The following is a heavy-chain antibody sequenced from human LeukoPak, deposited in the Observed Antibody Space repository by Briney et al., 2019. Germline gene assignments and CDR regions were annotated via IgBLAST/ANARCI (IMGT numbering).Heavy chain of an antibody. CDR1: GFNLRSYT. CDR3: ATGRVGYCSSTSCRSHPSRLSYLDY. Sequence: PGGSLRLSCAASGFNLRSYTMSWVRQAPGKGLEWVSSIGISSNKIYYADSVKGRFIISRDNSKNTLYLQMNSLRAEDTAVYYCATGRVGYCSSTSCRSHPSRLSYLDYWGQGTLVTVSS. CDR2: IGISSNKI. D-gene: IGHD2-2*01. V-gene: IGHV3-21*01. J-gene: IGHJ4*02.